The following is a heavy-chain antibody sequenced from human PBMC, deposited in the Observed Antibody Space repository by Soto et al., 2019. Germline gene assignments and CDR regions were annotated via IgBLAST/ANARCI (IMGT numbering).Heavy chain of an antibody. CDR2: IIPILGIA. Sequence: SVKVSCKASGGTFSSYTISWVRQAPGQGLEWMGRIIPILGIANYAQKFQGRVTITADESTSTAYMELSSLRSEDTAVYYCASRVITSSSWLRGSAHYYYYGMDVWGQGTTVTVSS. D-gene: IGHD6-13*01. J-gene: IGHJ6*02. V-gene: IGHV1-69*02. CDR3: ASRVITSSSWLRGSAHYYYYGMDV. CDR1: GGTFSSYT.